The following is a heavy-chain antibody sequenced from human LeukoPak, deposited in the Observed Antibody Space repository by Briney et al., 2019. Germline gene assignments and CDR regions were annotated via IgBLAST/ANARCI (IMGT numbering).Heavy chain of an antibody. Sequence: SETLSLTCTVSGGSIGNYQWNWIRQPPGKGLEWIGYIYYSGSTYYNPSLKSRVTISVDTSKNQFSLKLSSVTAADTAVYYCARGGKAAVRFDLWGRGTLVTVSS. D-gene: IGHD2-15*01. CDR1: GGSIGNYQ. CDR3: ARGGKAAVRFDL. CDR2: IYYSGST. V-gene: IGHV4-30-4*08. J-gene: IGHJ2*01.